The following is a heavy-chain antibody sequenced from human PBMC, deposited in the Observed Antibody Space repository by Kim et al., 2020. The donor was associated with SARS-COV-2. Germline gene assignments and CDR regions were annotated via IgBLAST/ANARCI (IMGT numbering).Heavy chain of an antibody. J-gene: IGHJ4*02. CDR2: ISYDGSNK. Sequence: GGSLRLSCAASGFTFSSYAMHWVRQAPGKGLEWVAVISYDGSNKYYADSVKGRFTISRDNSKNTLYLQMNSLRAEDTAVYYCARVGWGRYRSAFDYWGQGTLVPVSS. CDR1: GFTFSSYA. V-gene: IGHV3-30*04. D-gene: IGHD3-16*02. CDR3: ARVGWGRYRSAFDY.